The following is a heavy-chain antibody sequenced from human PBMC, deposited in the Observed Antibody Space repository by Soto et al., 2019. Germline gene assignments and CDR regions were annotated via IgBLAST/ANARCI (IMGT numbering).Heavy chain of an antibody. Sequence: GGSLRLSCAASGFTFSSYAMHWVRQAPGKGLEYVSAISSNGGSTYYANSVKGRFTISRDNSKNTLYLQMGSLRAEDMAVYYYAREYIGYDWGDAFDIWGQGTMVTVSS. D-gene: IGHD5-12*01. CDR1: GFTFSSYA. CDR2: ISSNGGST. J-gene: IGHJ3*02. CDR3: AREYIGYDWGDAFDI. V-gene: IGHV3-64*01.